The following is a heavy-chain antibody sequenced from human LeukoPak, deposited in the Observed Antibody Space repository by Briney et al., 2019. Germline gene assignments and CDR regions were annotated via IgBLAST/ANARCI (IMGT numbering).Heavy chain of an antibody. V-gene: IGHV3-48*01. D-gene: IGHD3-22*01. J-gene: IGHJ4*02. CDR2: ITSSSSII. Sequence: PGGSLRLSCAASGFTFITYSMSWVRQAPGKGLEWVSYITSSSSIIYYADSVKGRFTISRDNSKNTLYLQMNSLRAEDTAVYYCAREVGDSSGYYGYWGQGTLVTVSS. CDR1: GFTFITYS. CDR3: AREVGDSSGYYGY.